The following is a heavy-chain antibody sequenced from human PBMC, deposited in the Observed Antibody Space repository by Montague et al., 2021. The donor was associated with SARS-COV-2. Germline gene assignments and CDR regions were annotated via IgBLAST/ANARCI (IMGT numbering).Heavy chain of an antibody. D-gene: IGHD1-26*01. CDR1: GDSVSRNSAA. CDR2: TYYRSKWYN. J-gene: IGHJ4*02. CDR3: ARTSASSDY. V-gene: IGHV6-1*01. Sequence: CAISGDSVSRNSAAWNWIRHSPSSGLEWRGRTYYRSKWYNDYAVSVKSRITINPDTSKNQISLQLNSVTPEDTAVYYCARTSASSDYWGQGTLVTVSS.